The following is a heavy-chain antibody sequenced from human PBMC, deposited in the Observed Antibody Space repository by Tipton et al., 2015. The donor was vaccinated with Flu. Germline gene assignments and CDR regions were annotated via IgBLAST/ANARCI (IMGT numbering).Heavy chain of an antibody. Sequence: RSLRLSCTGSGFTFGDYAMSWVRQAPGKGLEWVGFIKSKAYGEKIEYAASVKGRFTISRDDSKGIAYLQMNSLRTEDTAVYYCTRERLITSGYEAYWGQGTLVTVSS. CDR3: TRERLITSGYEAY. D-gene: IGHD3-3*01. J-gene: IGHJ4*02. CDR2: IKSKAYGEKI. V-gene: IGHV3-49*04. CDR1: GFTFGDYA.